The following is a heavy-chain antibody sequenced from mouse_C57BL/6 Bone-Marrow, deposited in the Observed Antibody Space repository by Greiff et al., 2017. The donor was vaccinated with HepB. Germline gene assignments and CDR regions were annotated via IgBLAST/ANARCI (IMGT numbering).Heavy chain of an antibody. D-gene: IGHD2-2*01. CDR1: GFSFNTYA. Sequence: EVQGVESGGGLVQPKGSLKLSCAASGFSFNTYAMNWVRQAPGKGLEWVARIRSKSNNYATYYADSVKDRFTISRDDSESMLYLQMNNLKTEDTAMYYCVRHEGGGYDVWFAYWGQGTLVTVSA. CDR3: VRHEGGGYDVWFAY. J-gene: IGHJ3*01. V-gene: IGHV10-1*01. CDR2: IRSKSNNYAT.